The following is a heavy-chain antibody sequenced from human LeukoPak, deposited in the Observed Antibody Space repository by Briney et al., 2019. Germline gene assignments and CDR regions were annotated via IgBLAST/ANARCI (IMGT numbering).Heavy chain of an antibody. CDR1: GGSFSGYY. Sequence: SETLSLTCAVYGGSFSGYYWSWIRQPPGKGLEWIGEINHSGSTNYNPSLKSRVTISVDTSKNQFSLKLSSVTAADTAVYYCARALGYYDSSGYYQYYFDYWGQGTLVTVSS. V-gene: IGHV4-34*01. CDR3: ARALGYYDSSGYYQYYFDY. D-gene: IGHD3-22*01. CDR2: INHSGST. J-gene: IGHJ4*02.